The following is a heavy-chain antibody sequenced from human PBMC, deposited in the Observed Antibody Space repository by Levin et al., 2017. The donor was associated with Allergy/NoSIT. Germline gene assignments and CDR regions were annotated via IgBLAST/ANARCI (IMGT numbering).Heavy chain of an antibody. CDR1: GGSISSYY. J-gene: IGHJ3*02. Sequence: PGGSLRLSCTVSGGSISSYYWSWIRQPPGKGLEWIGYIYYSGSTNYNPSLKSRDTISVDTSKNQFSLKLSSVTAADTAVYYCARVRQQLYYAFDIWGQGTMVTVSS. CDR2: IYYSGST. D-gene: IGHD6-13*01. CDR3: ARVRQQLYYAFDI. V-gene: IGHV4-59*01.